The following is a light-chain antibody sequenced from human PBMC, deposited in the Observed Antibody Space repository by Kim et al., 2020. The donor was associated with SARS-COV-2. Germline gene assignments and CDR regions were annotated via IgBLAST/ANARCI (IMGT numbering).Light chain of an antibody. CDR2: AAS. J-gene: IGKJ5*01. V-gene: IGKV1-39*01. CDR3: QQGYSSPQIT. CDR1: QRISSH. Sequence: SGGDRVMITCRASQRISSHLNWYQHKPGKAPKLLIYAASSLQSGVPSRFSGSGSGTDFTLTISTLQPEDFATYYCQQGYSSPQITFGQGTRLEIK.